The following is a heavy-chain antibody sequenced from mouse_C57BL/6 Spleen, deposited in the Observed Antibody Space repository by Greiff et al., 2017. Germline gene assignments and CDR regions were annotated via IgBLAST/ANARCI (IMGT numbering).Heavy chain of an antibody. J-gene: IGHJ2*01. D-gene: IGHD2-2*01. V-gene: IGHV1-66*01. CDR1: GYSFTSYY. CDR3: ARRGGYGNDEGY. Sequence: VQLQQSGPELVKPGASVKISCKASGYSFTSYYIHWVKQRPGQGLEWIGWIYPGSGNTKYNEKFKGKATLTADTSSSTAYMQLSSLTSEDSAVYYCARRGGYGNDEGYWGQGTTLTVAT. CDR2: IYPGSGNT.